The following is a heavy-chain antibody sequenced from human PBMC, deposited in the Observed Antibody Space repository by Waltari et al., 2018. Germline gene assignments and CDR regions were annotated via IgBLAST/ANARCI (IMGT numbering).Heavy chain of an antibody. D-gene: IGHD4-17*01. J-gene: IGHJ6*03. CDR2: IYSGGST. Sequence: EVQLLESGGGLVQPGGSLRLSCAASGFTFSSYAMSWVRQAPGKGLEWVSVIYSGGSTYYADSVKGRFTISRDNSKNTLYLQMNSLRAEDTAVYYCARVGGGGNLYYGDPYYYYYMDVWGKGTTVTVSS. V-gene: IGHV3-23*03. CDR3: ARVGGGGNLYYGDPYYYYYMDV. CDR1: GFTFSSYA.